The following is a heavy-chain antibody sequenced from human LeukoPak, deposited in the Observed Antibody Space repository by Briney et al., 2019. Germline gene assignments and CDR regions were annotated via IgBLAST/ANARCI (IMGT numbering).Heavy chain of an antibody. CDR3: ARHAAHRNFDY. CDR1: GFTFSSYA. CDR2: IYYSGST. Sequence: GSLRLSCAASGFTFSSYAMSWVRQAPGKGLEWIGYIYYSGSTSYSPSLKSRVTISVDTSKNQFSLKLSSVAAADTAVYYCARHAAHRNFDYWGQGTLVTVSS. J-gene: IGHJ4*02. V-gene: IGHV4-59*08. D-gene: IGHD6-25*01.